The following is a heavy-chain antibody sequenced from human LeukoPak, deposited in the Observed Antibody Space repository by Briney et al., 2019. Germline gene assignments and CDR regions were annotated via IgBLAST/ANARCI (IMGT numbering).Heavy chain of an antibody. CDR3: ARDRRSYGSGSFRVDP. V-gene: IGHV4-4*02. J-gene: IGHJ5*02. Sequence: SETLSLTCAVSGGSISSSNWWSWVRQPPGKGLEWIGEIYHSGSTNYNPSLKSRVTISVDTSKNQFSLKLSSVTAADTAVYYCARDRRSYGSGSFRVDPWGQGTLVTVSS. CDR2: IYHSGST. D-gene: IGHD3-10*01. CDR1: GGSISSSNW.